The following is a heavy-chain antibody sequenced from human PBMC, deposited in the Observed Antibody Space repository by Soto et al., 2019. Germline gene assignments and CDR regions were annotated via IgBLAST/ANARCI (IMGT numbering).Heavy chain of an antibody. V-gene: IGHV3-30-3*01. CDR3: ARDRGVSSYYGMDV. CDR1: GFTFSSYA. CDR2: ISYDGNNK. J-gene: IGHJ6*02. Sequence: LRLSCAASGFTFSSYAMHWVRQAPGKGLECVAAISYDGNNKYYADSVKGRFTISRDNSKNTLYLQMNSLRAEDTAVYYCARDRGVSSYYGMDVWGQGTTVTVSS. D-gene: IGHD3-3*01.